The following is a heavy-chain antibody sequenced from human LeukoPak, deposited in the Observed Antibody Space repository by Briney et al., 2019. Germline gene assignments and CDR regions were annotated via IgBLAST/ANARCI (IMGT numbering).Heavy chain of an antibody. J-gene: IGHJ4*02. Sequence: ASVKVSCKASGHTFTSYAMHWVRQAPGQRLEWMGWINAGNGNTKYSQKFQGRVTITRDTSASTAYMELSSLRSEDTAVYYCARHYYDSSGYYGGYFDYWGQGTLVTVSS. CDR1: GHTFTSYA. V-gene: IGHV1-3*01. CDR3: ARHYYDSSGYYGGYFDY. CDR2: INAGNGNT. D-gene: IGHD3-22*01.